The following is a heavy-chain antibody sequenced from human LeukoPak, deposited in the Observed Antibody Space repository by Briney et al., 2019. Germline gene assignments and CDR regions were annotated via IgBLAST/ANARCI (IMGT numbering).Heavy chain of an antibody. D-gene: IGHD2/OR15-2a*01. Sequence: AGGSLRPSCAASGFTFSSAWMSWVRQAPGKGLEWVGRIASKTYGGTTDYAAPVKGRFTISRDDSKNTLYLQMNSLKSEDTAVYYCIGTFLGYWGQGTLVTVSS. J-gene: IGHJ4*02. CDR3: IGTFLGY. V-gene: IGHV3-15*04. CDR2: IASKTYGGTT. CDR1: GFTFSSAW.